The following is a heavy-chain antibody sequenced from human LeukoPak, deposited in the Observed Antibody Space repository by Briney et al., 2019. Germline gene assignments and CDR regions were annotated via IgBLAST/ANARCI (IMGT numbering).Heavy chain of an antibody. CDR1: GYSISSGYY. V-gene: IGHV4-38-2*02. CDR3: ARDRYSSSWYSGWFDP. J-gene: IGHJ5*02. D-gene: IGHD6-13*01. Sequence: SETLSLTCTVSGYSISSGYYWGWIRQPPGKGLEWIGSIYHSGSTYYNPSLKSRVTISVDTSKNQFSLKLSSVTAADTVVYYCARDRYSSSWYSGWFDPWGQGTLVTVSS. CDR2: IYHSGST.